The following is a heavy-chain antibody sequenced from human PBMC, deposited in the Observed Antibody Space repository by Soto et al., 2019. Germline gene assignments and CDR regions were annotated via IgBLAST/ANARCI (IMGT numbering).Heavy chain of an antibody. D-gene: IGHD3-10*01. J-gene: IGHJ4*02. Sequence: EVQLVESGGGLLKPGGSLRLSCAASGFTFTNAWMSWVRQAPGKGLEWIGRIKTRAEGGTTDYTTPVKGRFIISRDDSKNTLFLQMSSLRIEDTAVYYFTTSYGRDCWGQGTLVTVSS. CDR2: IKTRAEGGTT. V-gene: IGHV3-15*01. CDR1: GFTFTNAW. CDR3: TTSYGRDC.